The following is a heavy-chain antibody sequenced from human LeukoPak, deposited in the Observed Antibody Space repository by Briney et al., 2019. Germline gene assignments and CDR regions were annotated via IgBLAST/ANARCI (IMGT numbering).Heavy chain of an antibody. J-gene: IGHJ4*02. CDR2: FIYIYGSA. CDR3: ASSAHYYDSNGPADY. D-gene: IGHD3-22*01. V-gene: IGHV1-69*05. Sequence: SVKVSCKTSGGTFSSYAINWVRQAPGQGLEWMGWFIYIYGSAVYAEKFQGRVTITTDESSSTVYTELSSLRSEDTAVYYCASSAHYYDSNGPADYWGQGTRVTVSS. CDR1: GGTFSSYA.